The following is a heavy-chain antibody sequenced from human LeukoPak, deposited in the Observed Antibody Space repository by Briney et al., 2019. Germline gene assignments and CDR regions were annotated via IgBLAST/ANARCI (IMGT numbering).Heavy chain of an antibody. CDR2: MNPNSGNT. J-gene: IGHJ3*02. D-gene: IGHD5-12*01. Sequence: ASVKVSCKASGYTFTSYDINWVRQAPGQGLEWMGWMNPNSGNTGYAQKFQGRVTMTRNTSISTAYMELSSLRSEDTAVYYCARGSGYSGYAWEGAFDIWGQGTMVTVSS. CDR3: ARGSGYSGYAWEGAFDI. V-gene: IGHV1-8*01. CDR1: GYTFTSYD.